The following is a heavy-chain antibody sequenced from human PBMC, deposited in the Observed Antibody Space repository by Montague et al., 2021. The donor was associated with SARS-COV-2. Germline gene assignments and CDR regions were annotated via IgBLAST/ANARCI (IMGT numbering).Heavy chain of an antibody. CDR2: MYETGNM. D-gene: IGHD2/OR15-2a*01. CDR3: ARNMAY. J-gene: IGHJ4*02. CDR1: SGSLSNYY. V-gene: IGHV4-4*09. Sequence: SETLSLTCTVSSGSLSNYYWSWIRQSPDKGLEWIGYMYETGNMIYNPSLRSRVSISADTSKSQFSLRLTSVTAADSARYYSARNMAYWGQGVLVTV.